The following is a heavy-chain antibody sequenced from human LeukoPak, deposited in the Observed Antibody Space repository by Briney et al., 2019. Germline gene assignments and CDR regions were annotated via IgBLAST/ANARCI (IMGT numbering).Heavy chain of an antibody. J-gene: IGHJ4*02. CDR2: IGIDRGNT. V-gene: IGHV3-48*01. CDR3: ARDHNYAFDN. CDR1: GFPFIEYS. Sequence: GGSLRLSCTASGFPFIEYSMNWVRQVPGKGLEWIAYIGIDRGNTKYADSVRGRFTISADKAKNSLYLQMNSLRVEDTAVYYCARDHNYAFDNWGQGTVVSVAS. D-gene: IGHD1-1*01.